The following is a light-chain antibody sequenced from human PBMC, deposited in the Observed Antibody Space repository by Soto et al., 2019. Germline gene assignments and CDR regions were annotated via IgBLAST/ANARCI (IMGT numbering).Light chain of an antibody. CDR2: DVT. J-gene: IGLJ2*01. V-gene: IGLV2-14*03. Sequence: QSALTQPASVSGSPGQSITISCTGTISDIGDNNYVSWYQQHPGRAPKLMIYDVTYRPSGVSYRFSGSKSGNTATLTISGLQAEDEADYYCSSYTGSNTPVIFGGGTKLTVL. CDR1: ISDIGDNNY. CDR3: SSYTGSNTPVI.